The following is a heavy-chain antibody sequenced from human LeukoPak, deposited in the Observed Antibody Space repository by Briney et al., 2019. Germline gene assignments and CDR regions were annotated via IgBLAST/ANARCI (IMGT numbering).Heavy chain of an antibody. Sequence: GASVKVSCKASGYTFTGYYMHWVRQAPGQGLEWMGWINPHSGDTNYAQKFQGRVTMTGDTSISTAYMELSRLRSDDTAVYYCARVWDPVPCSTTCHLRFDPWGQGTLVTVSS. V-gene: IGHV1-2*02. CDR3: ARVWDPVPCSTTCHLRFDP. CDR2: INPHSGDT. CDR1: GYTFTGYY. D-gene: IGHD2-2*01. J-gene: IGHJ5*02.